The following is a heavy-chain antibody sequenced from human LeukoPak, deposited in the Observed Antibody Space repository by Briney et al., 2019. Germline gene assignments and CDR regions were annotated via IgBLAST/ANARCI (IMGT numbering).Heavy chain of an antibody. D-gene: IGHD6-19*01. CDR3: ARYQWLPTSFYYYGMDV. J-gene: IGHJ6*02. V-gene: IGHV1-18*01. CDR1: GYTFTSYG. Sequence: GASVKVSCKASGYTFTSYGISWVRQAPGQGLEWMGWISAYNGNTNYAQKLQGRVTMTTDTSTSTAYMELRSLRSDDTAVYYCARYQWLPTSFYYYGMDVWGQGTTVTVSS. CDR2: ISAYNGNT.